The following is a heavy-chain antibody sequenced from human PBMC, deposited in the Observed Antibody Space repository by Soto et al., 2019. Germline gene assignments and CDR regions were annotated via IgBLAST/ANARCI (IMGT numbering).Heavy chain of an antibody. CDR3: ARGTTRYYAMDV. V-gene: IGHV3-23*01. CDR2: ISGSGGST. CDR1: GFTFSSHP. Sequence: GGSLRLSCTASGFTFSSHPMSWVRQAPGKGLEWVSGISGSGGSTYYAGSVKGRFTISRDNSKNTLYLQLNSLRAEDTAVYYCARGTTRYYAMDVWGHGTTVTVSS. J-gene: IGHJ6*02. D-gene: IGHD1-1*01.